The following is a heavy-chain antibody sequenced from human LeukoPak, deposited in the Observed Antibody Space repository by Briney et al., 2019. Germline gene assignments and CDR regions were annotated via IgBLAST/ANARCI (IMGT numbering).Heavy chain of an antibody. D-gene: IGHD1-26*01. CDR1: GFTFSSYS. CDR2: ISGSGGST. CDR3: TKFSLRGTYSFDH. Sequence: GGSLRLSCAASGFTFSSYSMNWVRQAPGKGLEWVSAISGSGGSTYYADSVKGRFTISRDNSKNTLYLQINSLRVEDTAIYYCTKFSLRGTYSFDHWGQGTLVIVSS. V-gene: IGHV3-23*01. J-gene: IGHJ4*02.